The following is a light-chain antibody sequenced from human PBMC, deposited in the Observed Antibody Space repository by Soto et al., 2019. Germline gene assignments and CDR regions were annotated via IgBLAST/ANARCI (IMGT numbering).Light chain of an antibody. V-gene: IGKV3-15*01. CDR3: QQYNGRPPWT. CDR1: QSVSTN. J-gene: IGKJ1*01. CDR2: GAS. Sequence: EIVMTQSPATLSVSPGERATLSCRASQSVSTNLAWYQQKPGQAPRLLVYGASTRATAIPARVRGSGSVIVFTLTICSRQSEDFATYYWQQYNGRPPWTFGQGTKVEIK.